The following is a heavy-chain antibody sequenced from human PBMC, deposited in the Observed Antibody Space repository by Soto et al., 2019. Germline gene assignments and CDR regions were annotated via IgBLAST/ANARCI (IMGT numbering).Heavy chain of an antibody. CDR2: INPNSGGT. CDR1: GYTFTGYY. V-gene: IGHV1-2*02. D-gene: IGHD6-6*01. J-gene: IGHJ5*02. Sequence: ASVKVSCKASGYTFTGYYMHWVRQAPGQGLVWMGWINPNSGGTNYAQKFQGRVTMTRDTSISTAYMELSRLRSDDTAVYYCARDRGGSIAGRRTWFDPWGQGTLVTVSS. CDR3: ARDRGGSIAGRRTWFDP.